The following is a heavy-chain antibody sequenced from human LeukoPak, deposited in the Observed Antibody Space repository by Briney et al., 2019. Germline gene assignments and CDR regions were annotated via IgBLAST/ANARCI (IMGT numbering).Heavy chain of an antibody. CDR1: GYTFTGYY. D-gene: IGHD3-16*02. J-gene: IGHJ2*01. Sequence: ASVKVSCKASGYTFTGYYMHWVRQAPGQGLEWMGWINPNSGGTNYAQKFQGRVTMTRDTSISTAYMELSRLRSDDTAVYYCARGHFRYPWYFDLWGRGTLVTVSS. CDR3: ARGHFRYPWYFDL. V-gene: IGHV1-2*02. CDR2: INPNSGGT.